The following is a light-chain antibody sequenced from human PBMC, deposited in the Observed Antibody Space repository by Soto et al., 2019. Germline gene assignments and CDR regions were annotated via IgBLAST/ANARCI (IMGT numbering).Light chain of an antibody. J-gene: IGKJ2*01. V-gene: IGKV3-20*01. Sequence: EVVLTQSPGTLSLSPGEGTTLSCRPRRSVTNNYFAWYQQKPGQAPRLLIFGSSDRATGIPDRFSGSGSGTDFTLTISRPEPEDFAVYYCHQYGSSPPYTFGQGTKLEIK. CDR1: RSVTNNY. CDR3: HQYGSSPPYT. CDR2: GSS.